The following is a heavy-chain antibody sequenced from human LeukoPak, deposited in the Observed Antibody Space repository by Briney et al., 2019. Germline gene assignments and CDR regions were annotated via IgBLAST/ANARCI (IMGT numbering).Heavy chain of an antibody. V-gene: IGHV1-46*01. D-gene: IGHD4-17*01. CDR2: INPSGGST. J-gene: IGHJ4*02. Sequence: GASVKVSCKASGYTFTSYYMHWVRQAPGQGLEWMGIINPSGGSTSYAQKFQGRVTMTRDTSITTDFMELSRLRSDDTAVYYCARVWGTVTTPTWFDYWGQGTLVTVSS. CDR3: ARVWGTVTTPTWFDY. CDR1: GYTFTSYY.